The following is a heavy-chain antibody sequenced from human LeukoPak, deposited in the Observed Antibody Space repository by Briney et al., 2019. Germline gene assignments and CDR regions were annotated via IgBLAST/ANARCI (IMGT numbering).Heavy chain of an antibody. CDR3: ARARDTGDY. CDR2: INPSGGSA. CDR1: GYTFTIYY. Sequence: GASVKVSCKASGYTFTIYYIHWVRQAPGQGLEWMGMINPSGGSATYAQKFQGRATMTRDTSTSTVYMELSSLRSEDTAVYYCARARDTGDYWGQGTLVTVSS. J-gene: IGHJ4*02. V-gene: IGHV1-46*01. D-gene: IGHD3-16*02.